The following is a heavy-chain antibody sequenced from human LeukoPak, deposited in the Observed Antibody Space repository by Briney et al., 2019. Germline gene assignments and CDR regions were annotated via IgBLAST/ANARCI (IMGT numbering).Heavy chain of an antibody. D-gene: IGHD2-15*01. CDR2: ISSSGSTI. J-gene: IGHJ3*02. CDR1: GFTFSSYE. Sequence: GGSLRLSCAASGFTFSSYEMNWVRQAPGKGLGWVSYISSSGSTIYYADSVKGRFTISRDNAKNSLYLQMNSLRAEDTAVYYCASPLLGYCSGGSCSLGAFDIWGQGTMVTVSS. CDR3: ASPLLGYCSGGSCSLGAFDI. V-gene: IGHV3-48*03.